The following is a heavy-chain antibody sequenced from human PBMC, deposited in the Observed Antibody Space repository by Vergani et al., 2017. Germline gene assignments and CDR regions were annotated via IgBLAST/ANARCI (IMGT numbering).Heavy chain of an antibody. D-gene: IGHD1-1*01. Sequence: EVELVQSGPEMSKPGASLKISCKGSEYSFGNYWIAWGRQMPGKGLEWMGIIYPADSDTRYSPSFQGQVTISADKSISTAFLQWDSLKASDTALYYCARHTTYTDSWGQGTLVTVSS. CDR1: EYSFGNYW. CDR2: IYPADSDT. J-gene: IGHJ4*02. CDR3: ARHTTYTDS. V-gene: IGHV5-51*01.